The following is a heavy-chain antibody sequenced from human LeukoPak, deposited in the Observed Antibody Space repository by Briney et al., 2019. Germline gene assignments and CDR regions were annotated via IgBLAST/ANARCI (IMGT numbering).Heavy chain of an antibody. CDR1: AGSIRGYY. Sequence: PSETLSLTCTVSAGSIRGYYWSWIRQSPGKGRVWIGYMYYTGSTNYNPSLKSRVTLSIDMPKNQFSLKLRSVTAADTALNYCARHFTYCYNSNGYPRDGFDIWGQGTTVTVSS. CDR3: ARHFTYCYNSNGYPRDGFDI. CDR2: MYYTGST. V-gene: IGHV4-59*08. D-gene: IGHD3-22*01. J-gene: IGHJ3*02.